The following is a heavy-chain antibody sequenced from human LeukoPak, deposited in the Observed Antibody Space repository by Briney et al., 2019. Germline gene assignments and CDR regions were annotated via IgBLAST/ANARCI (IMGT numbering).Heavy chain of an antibody. V-gene: IGHV3-30-3*01. CDR2: ISYDGSNK. Sequence: PGRSLRLSCAASGFTFSSYAMHWVRQAPGKGLEWVAVISYDGSNKYYADSVKGRFTISRDNSKNTLYLQMNSLRAEDTAVYYCARDRDRYFDWLLDYWGQGTLVTVSS. J-gene: IGHJ4*02. CDR3: ARDRDRYFDWLLDY. D-gene: IGHD3-9*01. CDR1: GFTFSSYA.